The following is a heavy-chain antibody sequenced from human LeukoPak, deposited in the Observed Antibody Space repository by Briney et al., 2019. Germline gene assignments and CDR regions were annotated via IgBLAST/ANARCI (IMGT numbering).Heavy chain of an antibody. D-gene: IGHD3-10*01. J-gene: IGHJ4*02. CDR3: AGMVRGADN. CDR1: GGPIRSHY. CDR2: IYYSGST. Sequence: SETLSLTCTVSGGPIRSHYWSWIRQPPGKGLEWIGYIYYSGSTNYNPSLKSRVTISVDTSKNQFSLKLSSVTAADTAVYYCAGMVRGADNWGQGTLVTVSS. V-gene: IGHV4-59*11.